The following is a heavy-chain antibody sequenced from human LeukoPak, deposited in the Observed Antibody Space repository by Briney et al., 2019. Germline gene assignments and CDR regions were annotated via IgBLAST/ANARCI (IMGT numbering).Heavy chain of an antibody. V-gene: IGHV1-18*01. CDR3: ARDLSIAARPPGYFDY. D-gene: IGHD6-6*01. CDR2: ISAYNGNT. CDR1: GYTFTSYG. Sequence: ASVKVSCKASGYTFTSYGISWVRQAPGQGLEWMGWISAYNGNTNYAQKLQGRVTMTTDTSTSTAYMELRSLRSDDTAVYYCARDLSIAARPPGYFDYWGQGTLVTVSS. J-gene: IGHJ4*02.